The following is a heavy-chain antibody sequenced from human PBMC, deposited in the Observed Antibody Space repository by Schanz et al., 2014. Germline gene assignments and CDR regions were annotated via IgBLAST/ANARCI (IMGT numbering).Heavy chain of an antibody. V-gene: IGHV3-33*06. CDR1: TSLFSRSV. CDR3: AKAGSGWSTAGYYY. CDR2: MWNDGIKT. D-gene: IGHD6-19*01. Sequence: QVDLVESGGGVVQPGRSLTLSCAVSTSLFSRSVIHWVRQAPGKGLEWVAVMWNDGIKTHYADSGKGRFTISRDNSRKTLYLQMNSLRADDTAVYYCAKAGSGWSTAGYYYWGQGTLVAVSS. J-gene: IGHJ4*02.